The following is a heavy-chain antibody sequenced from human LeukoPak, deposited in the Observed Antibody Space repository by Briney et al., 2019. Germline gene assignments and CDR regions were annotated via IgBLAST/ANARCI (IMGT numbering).Heavy chain of an antibody. CDR1: GFTFSGYT. Sequence: PGGSLRLSCTVSGFTFSGYTMHWVRQAPGKGLEWVSSISSSGLYIYFADSLKGRFTISRDNAKNSLYLQVNSLRAEDTAVYYCAREFEPDYFVYWRQGTLVTVSS. J-gene: IGHJ4*02. CDR2: ISSSGLYI. V-gene: IGHV3-21*01. CDR3: AREFEPDYFVY. D-gene: IGHD1-14*01.